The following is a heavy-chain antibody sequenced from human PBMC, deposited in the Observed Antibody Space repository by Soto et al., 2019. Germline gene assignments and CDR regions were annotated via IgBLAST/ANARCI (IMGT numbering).Heavy chain of an antibody. D-gene: IGHD2-2*01. CDR3: ARDDCSSTSCYAVDY. V-gene: IGHV3-21*01. J-gene: IGHJ4*02. CDR2: ISSSSSYI. Sequence: GGSLRLSCAASGFTFSSYSMNWVLQAPWKGLEWVSSISSSSSYIYYADSVKGRFTISRDNAKNSLYLQMNSLRAEDTAVYYCARDDCSSTSCYAVDYWGQGTLVTVSS. CDR1: GFTFSSYS.